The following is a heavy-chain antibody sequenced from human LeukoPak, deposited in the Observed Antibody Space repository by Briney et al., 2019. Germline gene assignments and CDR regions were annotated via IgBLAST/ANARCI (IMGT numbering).Heavy chain of an antibody. D-gene: IGHD4-17*01. CDR2: ISSSSSYM. Sequence: GGSLRLSCAASGFTFSSYSMNWVRQAPGKGLEWVSSISSSSSYMYYADSVKGRFTISRDNAKNSLHLQMNSLRAEDTAVYYCARDSSNDYGDYPPDFWGQGTLVTVSS. V-gene: IGHV3-21*01. CDR3: ARDSSNDYGDYPPDF. J-gene: IGHJ4*02. CDR1: GFTFSSYS.